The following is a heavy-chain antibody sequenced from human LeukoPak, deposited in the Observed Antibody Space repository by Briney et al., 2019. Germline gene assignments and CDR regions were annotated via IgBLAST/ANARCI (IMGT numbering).Heavy chain of an antibody. V-gene: IGHV3-23*01. CDR1: GFIFSNYA. J-gene: IGHJ4*02. CDR3: AKDAFGMVVHLDY. D-gene: IGHD3-3*01. Sequence: PGGSLRLSCAASGFIFSNYAMSWVRQAPEKGLEWVSSISGSGYSVYYADSVEGRFTISRDNPKNTLYLQMNTLRVEDTAIYYCAKDAFGMVVHLDYWGRGALVTVSS. CDR2: ISGSGYSV.